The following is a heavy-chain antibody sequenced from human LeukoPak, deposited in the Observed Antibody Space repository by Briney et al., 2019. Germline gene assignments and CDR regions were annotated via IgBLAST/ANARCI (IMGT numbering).Heavy chain of an antibody. D-gene: IGHD2-15*01. CDR2: INHSGST. V-gene: IGHV4-34*01. Sequence: SETLSLTCAVYGGSFSGYYWSWIRQPPGKGLEWIGEINHSGSTNYNPSLKSRVTISVDTSKNQFSLKLSSVTAAGTAVYYCARGLLHVHCSGGSCYFYNWFDPWGQGTLVTVSS. CDR1: GGSFSGYY. J-gene: IGHJ5*02. CDR3: ARGLLHVHCSGGSCYFYNWFDP.